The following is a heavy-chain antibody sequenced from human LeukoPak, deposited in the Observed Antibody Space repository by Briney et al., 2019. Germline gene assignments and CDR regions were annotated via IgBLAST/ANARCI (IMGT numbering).Heavy chain of an antibody. CDR2: IYPGDSDT. Sequence: GKSLKISCKGSGYSFTSYWIGWVRQMPGKGLEWMGIIYPGDSDTRYSPSFQGQVTISADKSISTAYLQWSSLKASDTAMYYCARHGRDDYSNYAAVHWGQGTLVTVSS. J-gene: IGHJ4*02. CDR1: GYSFTSYW. D-gene: IGHD4-11*01. V-gene: IGHV5-51*01. CDR3: ARHGRDDYSNYAAVH.